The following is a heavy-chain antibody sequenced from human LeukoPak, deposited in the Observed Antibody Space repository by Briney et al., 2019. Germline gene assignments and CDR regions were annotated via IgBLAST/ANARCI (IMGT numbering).Heavy chain of an antibody. J-gene: IGHJ4*02. V-gene: IGHV3-48*02. D-gene: IGHD2/OR15-2a*01. CDR1: GFTFNIYS. Sequence: GGSLRLSCAASGFTFNIYSMNWVRQAPGRGLEWVSYIGHAGRIIYYADSVKGRFTISRDNAKNSLSLQMDSLRDEDTAVYYCARDSGYCNGDNCYRFFDSWGQGTLVTVSS. CDR3: ARDSGYCNGDNCYRFFDS. CDR2: IGHAGRII.